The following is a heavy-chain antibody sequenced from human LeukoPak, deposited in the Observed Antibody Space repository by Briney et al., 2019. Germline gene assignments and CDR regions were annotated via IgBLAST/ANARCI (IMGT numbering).Heavy chain of an antibody. Sequence: ASVKVSCKASGYTFTSYGISWVRQAPGQGLEWMGWISAYNGNTNYAQKFQGRVTMTRNTSISTAYMELSSLRSEDTAVYYCARVNYYGSGSDDWGQGTLVTVSS. CDR2: ISAYNGNT. CDR1: GYTFTSYG. D-gene: IGHD3-10*01. V-gene: IGHV1-18*01. CDR3: ARVNYYGSGSDD. J-gene: IGHJ4*02.